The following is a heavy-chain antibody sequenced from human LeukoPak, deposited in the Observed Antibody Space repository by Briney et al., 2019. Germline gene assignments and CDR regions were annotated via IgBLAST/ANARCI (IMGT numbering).Heavy chain of an antibody. V-gene: IGHV4-4*07. D-gene: IGHD3-3*01. CDR1: GGSISSYY. J-gene: IGHJ6*03. CDR2: IYTSGST. CDR3: ARDSYDFWSGYSHYYYYMDV. Sequence: SETLSLTCTVSGGSISSYYWSWIRQPAGKGLEWIGRIYTSGSTNYNPSLKSRVTMSVDTSKNQFSLKLSSVTAADTAVYYCARDSYDFWSGYSHYYYYMDVWGKGTTVTVSS.